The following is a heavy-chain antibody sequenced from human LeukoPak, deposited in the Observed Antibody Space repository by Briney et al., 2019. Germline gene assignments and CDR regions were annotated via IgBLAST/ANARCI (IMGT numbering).Heavy chain of an antibody. V-gene: IGHV3-66*01. J-gene: IGHJ4*02. CDR3: ARDIAVAGTGEYYFDY. CDR1: GFTVSSNY. Sequence: GGSLRLSCAASGFTVSSNYMSWVRQAPGKGLEWVSVIYSGGSTYYADSVKGRFTISRDNSKNTLYLQMNSLRAEDTAVYYCARDIAVAGTGEYYFDYWGQGTLVTVSS. D-gene: IGHD6-19*01. CDR2: IYSGGST.